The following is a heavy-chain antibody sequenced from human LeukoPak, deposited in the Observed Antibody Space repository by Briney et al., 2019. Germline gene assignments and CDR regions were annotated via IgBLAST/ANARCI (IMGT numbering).Heavy chain of an antibody. CDR2: ISSTSSYI. Sequence: GGSLGLSCAASGFTFSSYSMNWVRQAPGKGLEWVSSISSTSSYIYYADSVKGRFTISRDNAKNSLYLQMNSLRAEDTAVYYCARSGYCSGGSCQLDYWGQGTLVTVSS. V-gene: IGHV3-21*01. CDR3: ARSGYCSGGSCQLDY. CDR1: GFTFSSYS. J-gene: IGHJ4*02. D-gene: IGHD2-15*01.